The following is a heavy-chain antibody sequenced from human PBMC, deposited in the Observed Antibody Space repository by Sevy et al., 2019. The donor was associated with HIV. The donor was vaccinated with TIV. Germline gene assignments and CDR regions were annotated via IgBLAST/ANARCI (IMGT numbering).Heavy chain of an antibody. V-gene: IGHV4-30-4*01. D-gene: IGHD6-13*01. Sequence: SETLSLTCTVSGGSVGNDDYYWSWIRQPPGKGLEWIGYMFYSGSTYYNPSLKSRGSISVDTSKNHFSLRLRSVTAADTAVYYCARGVASSGAYKFDYWGPGTLVTVS. J-gene: IGHJ4*02. CDR2: MFYSGST. CDR1: GGSVGNDDYY. CDR3: ARGVASSGAYKFDY.